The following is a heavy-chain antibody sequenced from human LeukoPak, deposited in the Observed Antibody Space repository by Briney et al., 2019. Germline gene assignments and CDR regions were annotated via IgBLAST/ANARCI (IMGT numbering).Heavy chain of an antibody. CDR2: IYNSEST. CDR1: GGSITTNY. J-gene: IGHJ3*02. Sequence: SETLSLTCTVSGGSITTNYWSWIRQPPGKGLEWIGYIYNSESTNYNPSLKSRVTISLDTSKNQFSLKLTSVTAADTAVYYCARLSITGTTGGHDAFDIWGQGTMVTVSS. D-gene: IGHD1-20*01. CDR3: ARLSITGTTGGHDAFDI. V-gene: IGHV4-59*01.